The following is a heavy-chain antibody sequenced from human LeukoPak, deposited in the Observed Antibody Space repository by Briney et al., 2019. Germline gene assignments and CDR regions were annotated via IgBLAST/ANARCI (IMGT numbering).Heavy chain of an antibody. V-gene: IGHV3-21*01. CDR1: GFTFSSYS. CDR2: ISSSSSYI. Sequence: GSLRLSCAASGFTFSSYSMNWVRQAPGKGLEWVSSISSSSSYIYYADSVKGRFTISRDNAKNSLYLQMNSLGAEDTAVYYCARDREQSLDYWGQGTLVTVSS. J-gene: IGHJ4*02. CDR3: ARDREQSLDY. D-gene: IGHD1-26*01.